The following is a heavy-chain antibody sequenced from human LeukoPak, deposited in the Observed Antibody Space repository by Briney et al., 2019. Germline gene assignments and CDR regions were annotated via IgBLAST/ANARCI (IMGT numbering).Heavy chain of an antibody. CDR2: FTGNT. J-gene: IGHJ4*02. D-gene: IGHD2-8*01. Sequence: SETLSLTCTVSGGSISSSTYHWGWIRQPPGKGLEWIGSFTGNTYSNPSLKSRVTISLDTSKNQFSLKLTSVTPADTAMNYCTRLVNGRPLDLSGQGVLVTVSS. CDR3: TRLVNGRPLDL. V-gene: IGHV4-39*01. CDR1: GGSISSSTYH.